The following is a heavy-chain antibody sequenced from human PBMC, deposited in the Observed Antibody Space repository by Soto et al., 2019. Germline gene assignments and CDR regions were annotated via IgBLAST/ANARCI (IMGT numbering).Heavy chain of an antibody. CDR2: IYPDDSQT. D-gene: IGHD3-16*01. CDR3: ARFGGGAFWDNWLDS. Sequence: ESLKISCKGSGYGFYGYWIGWVRQMPGKGLEWMGIIYPDDSQTRYSPSLQAQVTMSADKSINTAYLQWSRLRVSDSAIYYCARFGGGAFWDNWLDSWGKGTRVTVYS. V-gene: IGHV5-51*01. J-gene: IGHJ5*01. CDR1: GYGFYGYW.